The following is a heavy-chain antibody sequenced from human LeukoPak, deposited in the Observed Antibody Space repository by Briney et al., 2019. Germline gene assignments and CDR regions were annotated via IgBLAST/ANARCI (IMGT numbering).Heavy chain of an antibody. CDR3: ARDRLGSSPRSLNDY. D-gene: IGHD6-6*01. J-gene: IGHJ4*02. CDR2: ISSSSSYI. Sequence: PGGSLRLSCAASGFTFSSYSMNWVRQAPGKGLEWVSYISSSSSYIYYADSVKGRFTISRDNAKNSLYLQMNSLRAEDTAVYYCARDRLGSSPRSLNDYWGQGTLVTVSS. V-gene: IGHV3-21*01. CDR1: GFTFSSYS.